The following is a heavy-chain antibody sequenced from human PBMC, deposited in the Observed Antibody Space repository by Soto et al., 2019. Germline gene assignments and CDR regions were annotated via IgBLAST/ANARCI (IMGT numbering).Heavy chain of an antibody. CDR2: INPSGGST. V-gene: IGHV1-46*01. CDR3: AREEGDYVYRRDSMTADY. J-gene: IGHJ4*02. D-gene: IGHD4-17*01. CDR1: GYTFTSYY. Sequence: QVQLVQSGAEVKKPGASVKVSCKASGYTFTSYYMHWVRQAPGQGLEWMGIINPSGGSTSYAQKFQGRVTMTRDTSTSTVYMELSSLRSEDTAVYYCAREEGDYVYRRDSMTADYWGQGTLVTVSS.